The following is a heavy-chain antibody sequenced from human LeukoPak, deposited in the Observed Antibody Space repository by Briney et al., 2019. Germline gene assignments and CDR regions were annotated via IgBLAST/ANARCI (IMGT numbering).Heavy chain of an antibody. Sequence: GSLRLSCAASGFTFSSYAMSWVRQAPGKGLEWVSAISGSGGSTYYADSVKGRFTISRDNSKNTLYLQMNSLRAEDTAVYYCAKDHDYYDSSGYYPFDYWGQGTLVTVSS. J-gene: IGHJ4*02. V-gene: IGHV3-23*01. CDR3: AKDHDYYDSSGYYPFDY. D-gene: IGHD3-22*01. CDR1: GFTFSSYA. CDR2: ISGSGGST.